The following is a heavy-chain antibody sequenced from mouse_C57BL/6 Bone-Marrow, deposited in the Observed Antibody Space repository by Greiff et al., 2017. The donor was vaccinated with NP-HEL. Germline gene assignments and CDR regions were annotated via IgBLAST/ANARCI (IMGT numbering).Heavy chain of an antibody. V-gene: IGHV1-66*01. CDR3: ARVGVIYYDYPFAY. Sequence: QVQLQQSGPELVKPGASVKISCKASGYSFTSYYIHWVKQRPGQGLEWIGWIYPGSGNTKYNEKFKGKATLTADTSSSTAYMQLSSLTSEDSAVYYCARVGVIYYDYPFAYWGQGTLVTVSA. CDR2: IYPGSGNT. CDR1: GYSFTSYY. D-gene: IGHD2-4*01. J-gene: IGHJ3*01.